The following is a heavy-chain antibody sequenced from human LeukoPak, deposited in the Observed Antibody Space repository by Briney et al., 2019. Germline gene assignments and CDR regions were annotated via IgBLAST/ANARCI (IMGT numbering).Heavy chain of an antibody. D-gene: IGHD3-16*01. Sequence: SETLSLTCTVSGGSISSYFWSWIRQPPGKGLEWIGYIYYSGSTNYNPSLKSRVTISVDTSKNQFSLKLSSVTAADTAVYYCARHQYYDYVWGSYRDAFDIWGQGTMVTVSS. CDR1: GGSISSYF. V-gene: IGHV4-59*08. CDR2: IYYSGST. CDR3: ARHQYYDYVWGSYRDAFDI. J-gene: IGHJ3*02.